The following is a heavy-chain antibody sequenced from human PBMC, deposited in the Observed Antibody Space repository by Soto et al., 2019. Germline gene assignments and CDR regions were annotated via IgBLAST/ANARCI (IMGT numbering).Heavy chain of an antibody. Sequence: QITLKESGPTLVKPTQTLTLTCTFSGFSLSTSGVGVGWIRQPPGKALEWLALIYWDDDKRYSPSLKSRLTITKDTAKNQVALTMTNMDPVDTATYYCALLTYYYDSSGYYSSAEYFQHWGQGTLVTVSS. J-gene: IGHJ1*01. CDR3: ALLTYYYDSSGYYSSAEYFQH. CDR1: GFSLSTSGVG. D-gene: IGHD3-22*01. CDR2: IYWDDDK. V-gene: IGHV2-5*02.